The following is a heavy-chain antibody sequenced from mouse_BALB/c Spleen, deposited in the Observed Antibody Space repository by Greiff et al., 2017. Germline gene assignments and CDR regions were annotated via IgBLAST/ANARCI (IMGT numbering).Heavy chain of an antibody. V-gene: IGHV1S34*01. CDR2: ISCYNGAT. Sequence: LVKTGASVKISCKASGYSFTGYYMHWVKQSHGKSLEWIGYISCYNGATSYNQKFKGKATFTVDTSSSTAYMQFNSLTSEDSAVYYCARWEYGNYAAMDYWGQGTSVTVSS. J-gene: IGHJ4*01. D-gene: IGHD2-10*02. CDR3: ARWEYGNYAAMDY. CDR1: GYSFTGYY.